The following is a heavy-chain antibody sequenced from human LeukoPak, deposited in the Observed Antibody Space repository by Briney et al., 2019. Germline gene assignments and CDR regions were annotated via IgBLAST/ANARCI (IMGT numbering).Heavy chain of an antibody. Sequence: PGGSLRLSCAASGFTFTNYGMHWVCQAPGKGLEWVAYIASDGNYRDYVDSVRGRFTVSRDNSKNTLYLQMDSLRAEDTAVYYCANLPYNWNEYFDDYWGQGTLVTVSS. V-gene: IGHV3-30*02. J-gene: IGHJ4*02. D-gene: IGHD1-1*01. CDR2: IASDGNYR. CDR1: GFTFTNYG. CDR3: ANLPYNWNEYFDDY.